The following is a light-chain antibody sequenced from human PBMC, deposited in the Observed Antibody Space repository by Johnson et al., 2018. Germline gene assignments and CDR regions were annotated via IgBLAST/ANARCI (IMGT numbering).Light chain of an antibody. CDR3: GTWDRLPSAGTV. CDR2: ENN. CDR1: SSNIGNNY. V-gene: IGLV1-51*02. Sequence: QSVLTQPPSVSAAPGQKVTISCSGSSSNIGNNYVSWYQQLPGTAPKLLIYENNKRPSGIPDRFSGSKSGTSATLGITGLQTGDEADYDCGTWDRLPSAGTVFGTGTTLTVL. J-gene: IGLJ1*01.